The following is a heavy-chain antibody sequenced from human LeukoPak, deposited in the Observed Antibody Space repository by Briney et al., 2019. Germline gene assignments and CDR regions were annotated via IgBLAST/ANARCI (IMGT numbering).Heavy chain of an antibody. CDR2: TRSKIYGGAS. Sequence: GGSLRLSCLTSGFTFRDYGLGWVRQAPGMGLEWVSFTRSKIYGGASEYAASVRGRFSVSRDDSESIAYLQMNNLESEDTAVYYCARGQTVSGAKYYFDFWSPGTLVAVSS. D-gene: IGHD2/OR15-2a*01. J-gene: IGHJ4*02. V-gene: IGHV3-49*04. CDR1: GFTFRDYG. CDR3: ARGQTVSGAKYYFDF.